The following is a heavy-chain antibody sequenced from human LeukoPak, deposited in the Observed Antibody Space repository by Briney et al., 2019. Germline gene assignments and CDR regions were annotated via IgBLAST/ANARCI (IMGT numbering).Heavy chain of an antibody. Sequence: SETLSLTCTVSGGSISSGSYYWSWIRQPAGKGLEWIGRIYTSGSTNYNPSLKSRVTISVDTSKNQFSLKLSSVTAADTAVCYCARADYSNQDYWGQGTLVTVSS. V-gene: IGHV4-61*02. J-gene: IGHJ4*02. CDR3: ARADYSNQDY. CDR1: GGSISSGSYY. CDR2: IYTSGST. D-gene: IGHD4-11*01.